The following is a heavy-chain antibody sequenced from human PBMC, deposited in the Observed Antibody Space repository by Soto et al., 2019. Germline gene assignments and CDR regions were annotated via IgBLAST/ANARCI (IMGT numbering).Heavy chain of an antibody. V-gene: IGHV4-31*03. CDR1: GGSISSGGYY. CDR2: IYYSGST. D-gene: IGHD3-22*01. Sequence: QVQLQESGPGLVKPSQTLSLTCTVSGGSISSGGYYWSWIRQHPGKGLEWIGYIYYSGSTYYNPSLKSRVTISVDTSKNQFSLKLSSVTAADTAVYYCARGGVGGWLLTSPFDYWGQGTLVTVSS. CDR3: ARGGVGGWLLTSPFDY. J-gene: IGHJ4*02.